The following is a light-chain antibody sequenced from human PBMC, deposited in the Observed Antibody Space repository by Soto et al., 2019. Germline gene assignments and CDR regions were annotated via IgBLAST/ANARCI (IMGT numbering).Light chain of an antibody. CDR1: QSISSW. J-gene: IGKJ1*01. V-gene: IGKV1-5*03. CDR3: LQYKTLWT. CDR2: KAS. Sequence: DIQMTQSPSTLSASVGDRVTITCRASQSISSWLAWYQQKPGKAPKVLIYKASSLESGVPSRFSGSGSGTEFTLTISSLQPDDFATYYCLQYKTLWTFGQGTKVDIK.